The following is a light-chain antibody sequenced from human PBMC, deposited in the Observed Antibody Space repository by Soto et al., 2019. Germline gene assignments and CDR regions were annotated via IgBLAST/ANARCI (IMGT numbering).Light chain of an antibody. V-gene: IGKV3-20*01. CDR1: QSVSTNY. CDR3: QQYGSSPPT. J-gene: IGKJ1*01. Sequence: EIVLTQSPGTLSLSPGERATLSCRASQSVSTNYLAWYQRKPGQAPRLLIYGASSRATGIPDRFSGSESGTDFTLTITRLEPEDFAVYYCQQYGSSPPTFGQGTKVEIK. CDR2: GAS.